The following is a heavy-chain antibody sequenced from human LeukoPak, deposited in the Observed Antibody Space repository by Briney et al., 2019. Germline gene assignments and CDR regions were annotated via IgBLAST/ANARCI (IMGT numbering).Heavy chain of an antibody. V-gene: IGHV3-30-3*01. Sequence: GGSLRLSCAASGVTFSSYAMHWVRQAPGKGLEWVAVISYDGSNKYYADSVKGRFTISRDNSKNTLYLQMNSLRAEDTAVYHCARSWYFDYWGQGTLVTVS. J-gene: IGHJ4*02. CDR3: ARSWYFDY. CDR1: GVTFSSYA. CDR2: ISYDGSNK.